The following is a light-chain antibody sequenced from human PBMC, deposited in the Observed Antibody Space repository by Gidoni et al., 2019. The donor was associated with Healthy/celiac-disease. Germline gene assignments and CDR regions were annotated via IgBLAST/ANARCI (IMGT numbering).Light chain of an antibody. CDR3: QQSYSTLLT. V-gene: IGKV1-39*01. CDR2: AAS. Sequence: DIPITQSPSSPSASVGDRVTITCRSSQSISSYLNWYQQKPGKAPKLLIYAASSLQSGVPSRFSGSGSGTDFTLTISSLQPEDFATYYCQQSYSTLLTFGGXTKVEIK. J-gene: IGKJ4*01. CDR1: QSISSY.